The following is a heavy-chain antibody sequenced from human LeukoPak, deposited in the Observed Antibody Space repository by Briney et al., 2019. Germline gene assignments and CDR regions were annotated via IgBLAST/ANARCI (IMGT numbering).Heavy chain of an antibody. D-gene: IGHD1-26*01. V-gene: IGHV1-18*01. Sequence: ASVKVSCKASGYTFTSYGISWVRQAPGQGLEWMGWISAYNGNTNYAQKLQGRVTMTTDTSTSTAYMELRSLRSDDTAVYYCARGFSGSYSKYYYYYMDVWGKGTTVTVSS. CDR3: ARGFSGSYSKYYYYYMDV. J-gene: IGHJ6*03. CDR2: ISAYNGNT. CDR1: GYTFTSYG.